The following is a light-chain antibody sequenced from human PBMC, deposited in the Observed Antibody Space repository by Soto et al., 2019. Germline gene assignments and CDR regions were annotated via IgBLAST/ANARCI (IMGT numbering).Light chain of an antibody. V-gene: IGKV3-15*01. Sequence: EIMMTQSPATLSVSPGERATLSCRASQSVSNNLAWYQQKPGQAPRLLIYYASTRATGIPARFSSSGSGTEFTLTISSLQSEDFALYYCQQYNNWPPITFGQGTRLEIK. CDR2: YAS. CDR1: QSVSNN. CDR3: QQYNNWPPIT. J-gene: IGKJ5*01.